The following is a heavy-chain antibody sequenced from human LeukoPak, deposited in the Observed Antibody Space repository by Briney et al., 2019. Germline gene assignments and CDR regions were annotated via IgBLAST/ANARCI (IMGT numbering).Heavy chain of an antibody. CDR1: GGSISSSSYY. Sequence: SETLSLTCTVSGGSISSSSYYWGWIRQPPGKGLEWIGSIYYSGSTYYNPSLKSRVTISVDTSKNQFSLKLSSVAAADTAVYYCARVSDIVVVPAASHMDVWGQGTTVTVSS. J-gene: IGHJ6*02. CDR2: IYYSGST. D-gene: IGHD2-2*01. V-gene: IGHV4-39*01. CDR3: ARVSDIVVVPAASHMDV.